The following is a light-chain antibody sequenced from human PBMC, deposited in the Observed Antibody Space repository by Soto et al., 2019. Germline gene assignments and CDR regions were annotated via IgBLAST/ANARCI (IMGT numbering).Light chain of an antibody. V-gene: IGKV3-15*01. J-gene: IGKJ4*01. Sequence: EIVMTQSPATLSVSPGDGVTLSCRASQGVGITLAWYQQKPGQTPRLLIYNAFTRATGIPARFSGSGSGTEFTLTISSLQSEDSAVYYCQHYNDGPLTFGGGTKVEVK. CDR3: QHYNDGPLT. CDR1: QGVGIT. CDR2: NAF.